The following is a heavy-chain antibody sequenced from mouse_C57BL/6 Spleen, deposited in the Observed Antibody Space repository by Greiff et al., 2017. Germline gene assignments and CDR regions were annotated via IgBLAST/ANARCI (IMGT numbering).Heavy chain of an antibody. J-gene: IGHJ2*01. D-gene: IGHD1-1*01. CDR1: GYSFTGYY. Sequence: VHVKQSGPELVKPGASVKISCKASGYSFTGYYMNWVKQSPEKSLEWIGEINPSTGGTTYNQKFKAKATLTVDKSSSTAYMQLKSLTSEDSAVYYCARNRIYYGSSLGYWGQGTTLTVSS. CDR3: ARNRIYYGSSLGY. V-gene: IGHV1-42*01. CDR2: INPSTGGT.